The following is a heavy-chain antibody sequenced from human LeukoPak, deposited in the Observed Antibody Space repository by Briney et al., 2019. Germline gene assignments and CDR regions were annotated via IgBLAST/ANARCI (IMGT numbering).Heavy chain of an antibody. CDR1: VGSFSGYS. Sequence: SETLSLTCAVYVGSFSGYSWSGMRPPPGKGLEWVGEINHRGSTNYNPSLKSRVTISVDPSMYQFSLKLSSVTASDTAVYYCARGERGWSGYYVRLVGFHYWGQGTLVTVSS. CDR3: ARGERGWSGYYVRLVGFHY. V-gene: IGHV4-34*01. D-gene: IGHD3-3*01. CDR2: INHRGST. J-gene: IGHJ4*02.